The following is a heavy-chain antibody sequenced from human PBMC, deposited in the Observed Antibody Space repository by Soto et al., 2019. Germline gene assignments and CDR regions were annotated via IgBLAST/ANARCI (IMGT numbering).Heavy chain of an antibody. CDR1: GGSISSYY. CDR3: ARGRPYYYDSSGPGYFQH. D-gene: IGHD3-22*01. V-gene: IGHV4-59*01. CDR2: IYYSGST. Sequence: SETLSLTCTVSGGSISSYYWSWIRQPPGKGLEWIGYIYYSGSTNYNPSLKSRVTISVDTSKNQFSLKLSSVTAADTAVYYCARGRPYYYDSSGPGYFQHWGQGTLVIVSS. J-gene: IGHJ1*01.